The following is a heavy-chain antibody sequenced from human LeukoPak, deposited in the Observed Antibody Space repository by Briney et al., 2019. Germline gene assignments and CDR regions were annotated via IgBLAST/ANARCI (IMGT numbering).Heavy chain of an antibody. CDR2: INHSGST. CDR1: GGSVSSGGYY. J-gene: IGHJ4*02. Sequence: SETLSLTCTVSGGSVSSGGYYWSWIRQPPGKGLEWIGEINHSGSTNYNPSLKSRVTISVDTSKDQFSLKLSSVTAADTAVYYCARVGNRPPRYIFFGGSKPTLYFDYWGQGTLVTVSS. D-gene: IGHD5-24*01. V-gene: IGHV4-61*08. CDR3: ARVGNRPPRYIFFGGSKPTLYFDY.